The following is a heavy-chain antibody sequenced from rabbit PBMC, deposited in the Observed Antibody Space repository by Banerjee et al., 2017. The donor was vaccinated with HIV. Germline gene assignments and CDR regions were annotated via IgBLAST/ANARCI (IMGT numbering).Heavy chain of an antibody. J-gene: IGHJ4*01. V-gene: IGHV1S40*01. D-gene: IGHD4-1*01. Sequence: QSLEESGGDLVKPGASLTLTCTASGFSFSSGYWICWVRQAPGKGLEWIACIYAGSTGGTYYASWAKGRFTISKPSSTTVTLQMTSLPAADTATYFCARDLAGVIGWNFNLRGPGTLVTVS. CDR1: GFSFSSGYW. CDR2: IYAGSTGGT. CDR3: ARDLAGVIGWNFNL.